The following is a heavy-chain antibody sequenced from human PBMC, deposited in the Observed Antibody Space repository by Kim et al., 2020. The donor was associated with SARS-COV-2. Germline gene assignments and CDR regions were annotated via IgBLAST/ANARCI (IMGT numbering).Heavy chain of an antibody. D-gene: IGHD6-19*01. CDR2: IIPIFGTA. CDR1: GGTFSSYA. CDR3: ARDAVVAVAADPDHFGI. Sequence: SVKVSCKASGGTFSSYAISWVRQAPGQGLEWMGGIIPIFGTANYAQKFQGRVTITADESTSTAYMELSSLRSEDTAVYYCARDAVVAVAADPDHFGIWGQGTMVTVSS. V-gene: IGHV1-69*13. J-gene: IGHJ3*02.